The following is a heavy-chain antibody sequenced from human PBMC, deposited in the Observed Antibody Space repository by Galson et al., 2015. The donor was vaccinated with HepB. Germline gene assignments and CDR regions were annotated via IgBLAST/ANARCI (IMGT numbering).Heavy chain of an antibody. CDR3: ARQGLSIAARPDGGYFDL. CDR1: GYSFTSYW. CDR2: IYPGDSDT. V-gene: IGHV5-51*01. J-gene: IGHJ2*01. D-gene: IGHD6-6*01. Sequence: QSGAEVKKPGESLKISCTGSGYSFTSYWIGWVRQMPGKGLEWMGIIYPGDSDTRYSPSFQGQVTISADKSISTAYLQWSSLKASDTAMYYCARQGLSIAARPDGGYFDLWGRGTLVTVSS.